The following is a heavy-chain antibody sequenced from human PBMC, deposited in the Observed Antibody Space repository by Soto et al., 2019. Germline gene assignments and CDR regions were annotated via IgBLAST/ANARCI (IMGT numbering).Heavy chain of an antibody. Sequence: PGGSLRLSCAASGFTFSNYAMHWVRQAPGKGLEWVASISYDGSNKYYPDSVKGRFTISRDNAKNSLYLQMNSLRAEDTAVYYCARGSLVGGYSYGNNYWGQGTLVTVSS. J-gene: IGHJ4*02. D-gene: IGHD5-18*01. V-gene: IGHV3-30-3*01. CDR2: ISYDGSNK. CDR3: ARGSLVGGYSYGNNY. CDR1: GFTFSNYA.